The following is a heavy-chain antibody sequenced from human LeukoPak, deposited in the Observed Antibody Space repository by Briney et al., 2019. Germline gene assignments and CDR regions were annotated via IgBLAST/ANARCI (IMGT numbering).Heavy chain of an antibody. CDR1: GGSISSYY. D-gene: IGHD4-17*01. CDR2: IYYSGST. J-gene: IGHJ4*02. Sequence: PSETLSLTCTVSGGSISSYYWGWIRQPPGKGLEWIGSIYYSGSTYYNPSLKSRVTISVDTSKNQFSLKLSSVTAADTAVYYCARQRKDYGDYEGGSYFDYWGQGTLVTVSS. V-gene: IGHV4-39*01. CDR3: ARQRKDYGDYEGGSYFDY.